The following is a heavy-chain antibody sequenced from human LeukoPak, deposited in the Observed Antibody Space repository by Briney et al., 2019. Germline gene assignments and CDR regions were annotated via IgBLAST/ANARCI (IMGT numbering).Heavy chain of an antibody. CDR1: GFTSSSYS. D-gene: IGHD3-10*01. CDR2: ISSSSSYI. V-gene: IGHV3-21*01. Sequence: KTGGSLRLSCAASGFTSSSYSMNWVRQAPGKGLEWVSSISSSSSYIYYADSVKGRFTISRDNAKNSLYLQINSLRAEDTAVYYCARDRKLPPLVRGDAFDIWGQGTMVTVSS. CDR3: ARDRKLPPLVRGDAFDI. J-gene: IGHJ3*02.